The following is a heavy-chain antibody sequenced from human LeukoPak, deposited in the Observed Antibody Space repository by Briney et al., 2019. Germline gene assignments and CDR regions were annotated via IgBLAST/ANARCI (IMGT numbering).Heavy chain of an antibody. J-gene: IGHJ4*02. CDR3: TRGPPNWGYDY. Sequence: ASVTVSCNASGYTFTSYDINWVRQATGQGLERMGWMSPNSGNTGYAQKYQGRVTMTRSTSMSTAYMELSSLKSDDTAVYYCTRGPPNWGYDYWGQGTLVTVSS. D-gene: IGHD7-27*01. CDR1: GYTFTSYD. V-gene: IGHV1-8*01. CDR2: MSPNSGNT.